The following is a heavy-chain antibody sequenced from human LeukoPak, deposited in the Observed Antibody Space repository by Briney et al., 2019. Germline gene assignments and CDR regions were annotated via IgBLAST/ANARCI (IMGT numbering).Heavy chain of an antibody. CDR3: ARHLEVAARRRFDY. Sequence: SVKVSCKASGGTFSSYAISWVRQAPGQGLEWMGGIIPIFGTANYAQKFQGRVTITADESTSTAYMELSSLRSEDTAVYYCARHLEVAARRRFDYWGQGTLVTVSS. D-gene: IGHD6-6*01. CDR1: GGTFSSYA. CDR2: IIPIFGTA. J-gene: IGHJ4*02. V-gene: IGHV1-69*13.